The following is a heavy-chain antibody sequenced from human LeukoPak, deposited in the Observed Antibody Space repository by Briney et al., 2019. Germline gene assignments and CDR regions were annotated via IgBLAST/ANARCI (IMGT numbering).Heavy chain of an antibody. CDR3: ARFYRYYDILTGYSFSGPLFDY. J-gene: IGHJ4*02. V-gene: IGHV3-48*03. D-gene: IGHD3-9*01. CDR2: ISSSGSTI. Sequence: GGSLRLSCAASGFTFSSYAMSWVRQAPGKGLEWVSYISSSGSTIYYADSVKGRFTISRDNAKNSLYLQMNSLRAEDTAVYYCARFYRYYDILTGYSFSGPLFDYWGQGTLVTVSS. CDR1: GFTFSSYA.